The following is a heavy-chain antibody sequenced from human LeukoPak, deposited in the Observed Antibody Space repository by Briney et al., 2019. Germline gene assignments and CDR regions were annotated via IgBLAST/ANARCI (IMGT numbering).Heavy chain of an antibody. D-gene: IGHD4-23*01. V-gene: IGHV3-23*01. CDR3: ARESTEVTPGY. CDR2: ISGSGGST. Sequence: GGSLRLSCAASGFTFSSYAMSWVRQAPGKGLEWVSAISGSGGSTYYADSVKGRFTISRGNAKNTLFLQMNSLRGDDTAVYYCARESTEVTPGYWGQGTLVTVSS. J-gene: IGHJ4*02. CDR1: GFTFSSYA.